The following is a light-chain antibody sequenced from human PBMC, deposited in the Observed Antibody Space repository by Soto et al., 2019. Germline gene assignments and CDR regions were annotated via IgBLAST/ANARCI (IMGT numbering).Light chain of an antibody. CDR3: QQYGSPPPYT. CDR1: QSVSNNY. J-gene: IGKJ2*01. V-gene: IGKV3-20*01. Sequence: EVVLTQSPGTLSLSPGERATLSCRASQSVSNNYFAWYQQKPGQGPRLLIFGSSDRATGIPDRFSGSGSGTDFTLTISRLEPEDFAVYYCQQYGSPPPYTFGQGTKLEIK. CDR2: GSS.